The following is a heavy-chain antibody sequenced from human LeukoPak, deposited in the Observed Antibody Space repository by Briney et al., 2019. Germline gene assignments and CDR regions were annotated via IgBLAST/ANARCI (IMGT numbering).Heavy chain of an antibody. CDR3: AKRLRDIMGARNAFDI. CDR1: GFTFSRNA. Sequence: GGSLRLSCATSGFTFSRNAMSWVRQAPGKGLEWVSAISGSGGSTDYADSVKGRFTISRDNSKNTLYLQMSSLRAEDTAVYYCAKRLRDIMGARNAFDIWGQGTMVSVSS. J-gene: IGHJ3*02. D-gene: IGHD1-26*01. V-gene: IGHV3-23*01. CDR2: ISGSGGST.